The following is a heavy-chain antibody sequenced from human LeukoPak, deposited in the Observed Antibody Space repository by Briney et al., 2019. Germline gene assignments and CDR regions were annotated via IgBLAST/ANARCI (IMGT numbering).Heavy chain of an antibody. CDR2: ISAYNGNT. D-gene: IGHD3-9*01. CDR1: GYTFTSYG. V-gene: IGHV1-18*04. Sequence: GASVKVSCKASGYTFTSYGISWVRQAPGQGLEGMGWISAYNGNTNYAQKLQGRVTMTTDTSTSTAYMALRSLRSDDTAVYYCARGGLYYDILTDYHDWFDPWGQGTTVTVSS. J-gene: IGHJ5*01. CDR3: ARGGLYYDILTDYHDWFDP.